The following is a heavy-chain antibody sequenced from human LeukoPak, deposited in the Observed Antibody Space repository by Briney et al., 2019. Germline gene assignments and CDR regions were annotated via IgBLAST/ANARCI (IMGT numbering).Heavy chain of an antibody. D-gene: IGHD3-22*01. CDR2: IYFSETT. CDR1: GGSSSDTTYY. V-gene: IGHV4-39*02. J-gene: IGHJ3*02. CDR3: ASPSKLVISRGGFDI. Sequence: SETLSLTCTVSGGSSSDTTYYWAWIRQPPGKGLEWIGSIYFSETTYNPSLKSRITISADTSKKHFSLKLSSVIAADTAVYYCASPSKLVISRGGFDIWGQGTMVTVSA.